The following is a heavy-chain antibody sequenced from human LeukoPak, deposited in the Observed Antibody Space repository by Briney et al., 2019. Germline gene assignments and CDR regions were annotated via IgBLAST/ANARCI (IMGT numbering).Heavy chain of an antibody. Sequence: GGSLRLSCAASGFTFSSYGMHWVRQAPGKGLEWVAVISYDGSNKYYADSVKGRFTISRDNAKNTLFLHMNSLRAEDTAVYYCNVRWGANSDYWGQGTLVTVSS. CDR3: NVRWGANSDY. CDR1: GFTFSSYG. J-gene: IGHJ4*02. D-gene: IGHD1-26*01. V-gene: IGHV3-30*03. CDR2: ISYDGSNK.